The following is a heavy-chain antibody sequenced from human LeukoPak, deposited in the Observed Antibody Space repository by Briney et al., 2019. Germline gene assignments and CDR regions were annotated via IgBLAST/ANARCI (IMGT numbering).Heavy chain of an antibody. CDR2: ISAYNGNT. D-gene: IGHD3-16*01. CDR1: GYTFTSYG. J-gene: IGHJ4*02. Sequence: ASVKVSCKASGYTFTSYGISWVRQAPGQGLEWMGWISAYNGNTNYAQKLQGRVTMTTDTSMSTAYMELRSLRSDDTAVYYCAKDRVAITGIPESHDYWGQGTLVTVSS. CDR3: AKDRVAITGIPESHDY. V-gene: IGHV1-18*01.